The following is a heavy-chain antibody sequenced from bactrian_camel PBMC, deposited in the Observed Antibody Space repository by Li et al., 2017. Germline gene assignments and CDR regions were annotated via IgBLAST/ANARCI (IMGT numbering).Heavy chain of an antibody. D-gene: IGHD2*01. J-gene: IGHJ4*01. Sequence: HVQLVESGGGSVQVGGSLTLSCVASGDTIGRYCMGWFRQAPGEEREGVTTSLSGGKSTYYADSVKDRFTVSRDNAGNTLYLQMNDLKLEDTATYYCAAYRIGRAGGGGFYCGRRQSEYLHWGQGTQVTVS. CDR3: AAYRIGRAGGGGFYCGRRQSEYLH. CDR2: SLSGGKST. CDR1: GDTIGRYC. V-gene: IGHV3S45*01.